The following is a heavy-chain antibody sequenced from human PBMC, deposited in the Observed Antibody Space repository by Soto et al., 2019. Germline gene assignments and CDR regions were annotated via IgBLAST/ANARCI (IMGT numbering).Heavy chain of an antibody. D-gene: IGHD2-2*01. CDR1: GFTFRDYS. J-gene: IGHJ5*02. CDR3: ARVIPGAEAWFHP. V-gene: IGHV3-48*01. CDR2: IATSDTVR. Sequence: EVKLVESGGGLIQPGGSLRLSCAASGFTFRDYSMNWVRQAPGKGLEWISYIATSDTVRSYAHSVQGRFIISRDNAKKSLFLEMHSLRGEDTAVYYCARVIPGAEAWFHPWGQGTLVTVSS.